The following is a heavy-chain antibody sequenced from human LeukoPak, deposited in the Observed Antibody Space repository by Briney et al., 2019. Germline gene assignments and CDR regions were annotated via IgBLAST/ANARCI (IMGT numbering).Heavy chain of an antibody. CDR3: TRALASDY. V-gene: IGHV3-49*04. Sequence: GGSLRLSCTGSGFVLGDADMSWVRQAPGKGLDWVGFIRRKASGGATQYAASVKGRFTISRDDSKSIAYLQMNSLRTEDTTVYYCTRALASDYWGQGTLVTVSS. CDR1: GFVLGDAD. CDR2: IRRKASGGAT. J-gene: IGHJ4*02.